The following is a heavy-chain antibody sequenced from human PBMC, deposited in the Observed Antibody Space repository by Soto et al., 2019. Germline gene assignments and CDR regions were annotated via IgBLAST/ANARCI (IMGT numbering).Heavy chain of an antibody. CDR2: IYDSGST. V-gene: IGHV4-30-2*01. J-gene: IGHJ6*02. D-gene: IGHD6-6*01. Sequence: PSETLSVTCAVSGDSISRGGYSWTWIRQPPGKALEWIGNIYDSGSTSYNPSLKSRVTIPVDRSKNQFSLKLTSVTAADTAVYFCARGSSSYYDYGMDVWGQGTTVTVS. CDR1: GDSISRGGYS. CDR3: ARGSSSYYDYGMDV.